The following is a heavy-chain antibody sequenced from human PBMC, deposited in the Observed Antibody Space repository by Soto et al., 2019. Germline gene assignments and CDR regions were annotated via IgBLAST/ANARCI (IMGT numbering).Heavy chain of an antibody. J-gene: IGHJ4*02. CDR3: AREVDGGNIDY. V-gene: IGHV4-30-4*01. Sequence: QVQLQESGPGLVKPSQTLSLTCTVSGGSISSGDYYWSWIRQPPGKGLEWIGYIYYSGSTYYNPSLKSRVTISVDTPKNHFPLKLSSVTAADTAVYSCAREVDGGNIDYWGQGTLFPVSS. CDR1: GGSISSGDYY. D-gene: IGHD2-15*01. CDR2: IYYSGST.